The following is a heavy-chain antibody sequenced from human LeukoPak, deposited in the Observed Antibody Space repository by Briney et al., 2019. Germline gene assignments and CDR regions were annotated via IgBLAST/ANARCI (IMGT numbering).Heavy chain of an antibody. J-gene: IGHJ6*02. CDR1: GFTFSSYW. CDR2: ISWNSGSI. V-gene: IGHV3-9*01. D-gene: IGHD1-1*01. Sequence: GGSLRLSCAASGFTFSSYWMHWVRQAPGKGLEWVSGISWNSGSIGYADSVKSRFTISRDNAKNSLYLQMNSLRAEDTALYYCAKDIFAGNYYYYGMDVWGQGTTVTVSS. CDR3: AKDIFAGNYYYYGMDV.